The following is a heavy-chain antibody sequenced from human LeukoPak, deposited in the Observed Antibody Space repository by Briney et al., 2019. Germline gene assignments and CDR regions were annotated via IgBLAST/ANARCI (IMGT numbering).Heavy chain of an antibody. V-gene: IGHV3-64*01. Sequence: GGSLRLSCAASGFTFSSYAMHWVRQAPGKGLEYVSAISSNGGSTYYANSVKGRFTISRDNSKNTLYLQMGSLRAEDMAVYYCARDRVLRYFDWSMDVWGKGTTVTVSS. CDR3: ARDRVLRYFDWSMDV. CDR2: ISSNGGST. D-gene: IGHD3-9*01. CDR1: GFTFSSYA. J-gene: IGHJ6*04.